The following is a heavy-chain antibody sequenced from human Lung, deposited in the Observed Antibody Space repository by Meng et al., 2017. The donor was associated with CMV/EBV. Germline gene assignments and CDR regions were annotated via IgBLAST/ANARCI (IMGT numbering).Heavy chain of an antibody. CDR1: GFTVSSYA. D-gene: IGHD5-18*01. Sequence: LSCAASGFTVSSYAMHWVRQAPGKGLEWVAVISYDGSNKYYADSVKGRFTISRDNSKKTLDLQMKSLRVEDTAVYYCARGYNYALDYWGQGTLVTVSS. J-gene: IGHJ4*02. CDR3: ARGYNYALDY. V-gene: IGHV3-30*04. CDR2: ISYDGSNK.